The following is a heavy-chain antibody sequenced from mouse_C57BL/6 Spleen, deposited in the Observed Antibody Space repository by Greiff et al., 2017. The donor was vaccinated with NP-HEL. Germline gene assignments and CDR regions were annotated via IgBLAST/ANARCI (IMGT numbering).Heavy chain of an antibody. Sequence: EVMLVESEGGLVQPGSSMKLSCTASGFTFSDYYMAWVRQVPEKGLEWVANINYDGSSTYYLDSLKSRFIISRDNAKNILYLQMSSLKSEDTATYYCAREDYYGSSHGFAYWGQGTLVTVSA. CDR2: INYDGSST. CDR3: AREDYYGSSHGFAY. CDR1: GFTFSDYY. V-gene: IGHV5-16*01. J-gene: IGHJ3*01. D-gene: IGHD1-1*01.